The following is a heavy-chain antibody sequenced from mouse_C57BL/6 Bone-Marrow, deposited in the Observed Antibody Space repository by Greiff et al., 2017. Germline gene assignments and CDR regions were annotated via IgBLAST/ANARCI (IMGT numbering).Heavy chain of an antibody. J-gene: IGHJ2*01. V-gene: IGHV1-82*01. CDR1: GYAFSSSW. CDR3: ARPWDY. CDR2: IYPGDGDT. Sequence: VQLQQPGPELVKPGASVKISCKASGYAFSSSWMNWVKQRPGKGLEWIGRIYPGDGDTNYNGKFKGKATMTADKSSSTAYMQLSSLTSEDSAVYFCARPWDYWGQGTTLTVSS.